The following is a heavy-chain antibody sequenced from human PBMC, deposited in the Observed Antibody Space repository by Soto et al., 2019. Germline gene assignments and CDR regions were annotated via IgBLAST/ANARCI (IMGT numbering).Heavy chain of an antibody. CDR3: AKDQGAYYYYGMDV. CDR2: ISGSGGST. CDR1: GFTLSSYA. J-gene: IGHJ6*02. V-gene: IGHV3-23*01. Sequence: PXGSLRLSCAAAGFTLSSYAMSWVRQAPGKGLEWVSAISGSGGSTYYADSVKGRFTISRDNSKNTLYLQMNSLRAEDTAVYYCAKDQGAYYYYGMDVWGQGTTVTVSS. D-gene: IGHD1-26*01.